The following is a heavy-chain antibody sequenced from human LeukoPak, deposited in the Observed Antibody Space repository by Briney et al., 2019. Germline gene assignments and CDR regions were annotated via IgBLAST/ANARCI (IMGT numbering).Heavy chain of an antibody. Sequence: GRSLRLSCAASGFTFSSYAMHWVRQAPGKGLEWVAVISYDGSNKYYADSVKGRFTISRDNSKNTLYLQMNSLRAEDTAVYYCARAPSIWYGVYWGQGTLVTVSS. J-gene: IGHJ4*02. CDR2: ISYDGSNK. CDR3: ARAPSIWYGVY. D-gene: IGHD6-13*01. CDR1: GFTFSSYA. V-gene: IGHV3-30*04.